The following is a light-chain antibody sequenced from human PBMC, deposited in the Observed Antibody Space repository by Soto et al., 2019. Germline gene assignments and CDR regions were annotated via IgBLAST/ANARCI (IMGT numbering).Light chain of an antibody. CDR1: QSVSSY. CDR3: QQRSNWPPT. V-gene: IGKV3-11*01. J-gene: IGKJ1*01. Sequence: EIVLTQSPATLSLSPGERATLSCRASQSVSSYLAWYQQKPGQAPRLLIYDASNRATGIQARFSGSGSGTDFTLTIRSLEPEDFSVYYCQQRSNWPPTFGQGTKVEIK. CDR2: DAS.